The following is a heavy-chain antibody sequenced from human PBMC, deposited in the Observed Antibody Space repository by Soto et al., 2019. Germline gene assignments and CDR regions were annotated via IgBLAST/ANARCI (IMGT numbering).Heavy chain of an antibody. CDR3: ARRYSSGFDF. Sequence: ETLSLTCTVSGGSISSYYWSWIRQPPGKGLEWIGYIYYSGSTNYNPSLKSRVTISVDTSKNQFSLKLSSVTAADTAVYYCARRYSSGFDFWGQGTLVTVSS. CDR1: GGSISSYY. J-gene: IGHJ4*02. D-gene: IGHD6-19*01. V-gene: IGHV4-59*08. CDR2: IYYSGST.